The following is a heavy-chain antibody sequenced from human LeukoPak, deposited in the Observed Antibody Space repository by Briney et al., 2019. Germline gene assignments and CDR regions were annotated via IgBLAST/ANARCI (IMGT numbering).Heavy chain of an antibody. V-gene: IGHV3-64*02. J-gene: IGHJ4*02. D-gene: IGHD6-19*01. CDR2: ISSNGDST. Sequence: QSGGSLRLSCAAHGYRFSYYAMHWVRQTPGKVLEYVSAISSNGDSTYYADSVKGRFTISRDNSKNTLYLQMGSLRTEDMAVFYCARAMYSSGLYDYWGQGTVVRVPS. CDR3: ARAMYSSGLYDY. CDR1: GYRFSYYA.